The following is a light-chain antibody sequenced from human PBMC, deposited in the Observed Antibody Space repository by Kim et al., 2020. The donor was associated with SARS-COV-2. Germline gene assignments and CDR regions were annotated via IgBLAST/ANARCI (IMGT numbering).Light chain of an antibody. J-gene: IGKJ5*01. V-gene: IGKV1-9*01. CDR2: AAS. Sequence: QLTQSPSSLSASVGDRVTITCRASQGLGSYLAWYQQKPGKAPKLLIYAASTLQSGVPSRFSGSGSETDFTLTITSLQPEDFATYYCQQLEYYPITFGQGTRLDI. CDR1: QGLGSY. CDR3: QQLEYYPIT.